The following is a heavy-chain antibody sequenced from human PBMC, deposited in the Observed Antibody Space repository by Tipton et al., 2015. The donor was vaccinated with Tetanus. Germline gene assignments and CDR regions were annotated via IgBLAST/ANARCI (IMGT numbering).Heavy chain of an antibody. D-gene: IGHD2-2*01. J-gene: IGHJ6*02. V-gene: IGHV1-3*01. CDR3: ARDYCSSTSCYYYYYGTDV. Sequence: QSGPEVKKPGASVKVSCKASGYTFTSYAMHWVRQAPGQRLEWMGWINAGNGNTKYSQKFQGRVTITRDTSASTAYMELSSLRSEDTAVYYCARDYCSSTSCYYYYYGTDVWGQGTTVTVSS. CDR2: INAGNGNT. CDR1: GYTFTSYA.